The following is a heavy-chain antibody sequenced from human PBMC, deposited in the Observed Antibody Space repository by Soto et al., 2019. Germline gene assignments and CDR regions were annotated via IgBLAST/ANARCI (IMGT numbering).Heavy chain of an antibody. J-gene: IGHJ4*02. V-gene: IGHV3-23*01. Sequence: EVQLLESGGGLVQPGGSLRLSCAASGFTFSNYAMTWVRQAPGKGLEWVSVITGSGGGTYFVDSVKGRFTISRDNSKNTMYLQMNSLRVVANAVYFFAKRPLTVAGFDYWGQGALVTVSS. D-gene: IGHD4-17*01. CDR1: GFTFSNYA. CDR3: AKRPLTVAGFDY. CDR2: ITGSGGGT.